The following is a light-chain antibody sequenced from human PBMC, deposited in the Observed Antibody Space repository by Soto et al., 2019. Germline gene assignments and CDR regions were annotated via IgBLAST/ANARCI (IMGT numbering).Light chain of an antibody. CDR3: QQYGSSPWT. CDR2: GAS. Sequence: ILLTQSPGTLSLSPGERSTLSCRAIQSVSSSYLAWYQQKPGQAPRPLIYGASSRAIGIPDRFSGSGSGTDFTLTISRLEPEDFAVYYCQQYGSSPWTFGQGTKVDIK. CDR1: QSVSSSY. V-gene: IGKV3-20*01. J-gene: IGKJ1*01.